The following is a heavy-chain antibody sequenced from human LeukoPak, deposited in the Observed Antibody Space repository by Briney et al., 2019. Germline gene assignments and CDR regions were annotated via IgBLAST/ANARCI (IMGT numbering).Heavy chain of an antibody. V-gene: IGHV3-23*01. CDR1: GFTFSSYG. CDR2: ITNSGGST. CDR3: AKSGSIWYYFDY. Sequence: GGSLRLSCVASGFTFSSYGMSWVRQAPGKGLEWVSAITNSGGSTEYADSVKGRFTISRDNSKNTLYLQMNSLRAEDTAVYYCAKSGSIWYYFDYWGQETLVTVAS. D-gene: IGHD6-13*01. J-gene: IGHJ4*02.